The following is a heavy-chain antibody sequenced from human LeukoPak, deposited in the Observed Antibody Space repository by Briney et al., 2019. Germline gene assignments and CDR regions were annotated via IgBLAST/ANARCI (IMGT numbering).Heavy chain of an antibody. CDR2: IYYSGST. J-gene: IGHJ4*02. V-gene: IGHV4-31*03. CDR1: GGSISSGGYS. D-gene: IGHD5-18*01. Sequence: SETLSLTCTVSGGSISSGGYSWSWIRQHPGTGLEWIGYIYYSGSTYYNPSLKSRVTISVDTSKNQFSLKLSSVTAADTAVYYCARTYTAMGPPDYWGQGTLVTVSS. CDR3: ARTYTAMGPPDY.